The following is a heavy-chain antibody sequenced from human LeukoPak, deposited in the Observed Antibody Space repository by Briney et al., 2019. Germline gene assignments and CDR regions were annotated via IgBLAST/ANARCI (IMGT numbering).Heavy chain of an antibody. CDR3: ARGYCSSTSCYTPTFDY. Sequence: ASVKVSCKASGGTFSSYAISWVRQAPGQGLEWMGGIIPIFGTANYAQKFQGRVTITADESTSTAYMELSSLRSEDTAVYYCARGYCSSTSCYTPTFDYWGQGTLVTVSS. CDR2: IIPIFGTA. V-gene: IGHV1-69*13. J-gene: IGHJ4*02. D-gene: IGHD2-2*02. CDR1: GGTFSSYA.